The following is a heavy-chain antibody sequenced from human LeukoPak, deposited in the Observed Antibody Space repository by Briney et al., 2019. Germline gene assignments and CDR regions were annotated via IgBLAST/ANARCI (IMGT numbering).Heavy chain of an antibody. V-gene: IGHV1-46*01. CDR3: ARDARHSSSWTRGWFDP. CDR1: GYTFTSYY. D-gene: IGHD6-13*01. Sequence: GASVKVSCKASGYTFTSYYMHWVRQAPGQGLEWMGIINPSGGSTSYAQKFQGRVTMTRDMSTSTVYMELSSLRSEDTAVYYCARDARHSSSWTRGWFDPWGQGTLVTVSS. CDR2: INPSGGST. J-gene: IGHJ5*02.